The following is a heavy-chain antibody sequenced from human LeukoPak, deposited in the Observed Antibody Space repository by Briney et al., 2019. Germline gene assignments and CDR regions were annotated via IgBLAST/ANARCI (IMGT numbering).Heavy chain of an antibody. Sequence: PSETLSLTCTVSGGSISSSSYYWGWIRQPPGKGLEWIGSIYYSGSTYYNPSLKSRVTISVDTSENQFSLRLSSVTAADSALYYCVRDYHPARGSESYYQRVPDWYFDLWGRGTLVTVSS. CDR2: IYYSGST. CDR1: GGSISSSSYY. J-gene: IGHJ2*01. D-gene: IGHD3-10*01. CDR3: VRDYHPARGSESYYQRVPDWYFDL. V-gene: IGHV4-39*07.